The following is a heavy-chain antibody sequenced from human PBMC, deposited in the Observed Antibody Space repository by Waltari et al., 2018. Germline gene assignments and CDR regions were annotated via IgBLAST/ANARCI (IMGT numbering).Heavy chain of an antibody. Sequence: EVQLVESGGGLVQPGGSLRLSCAASGFTFSSYWMSWVRQAPGKGWEWVANIKEDGSEKYEVDSVKGQFTISRDNAKNSLYLQMNSLRAEDTAVYYCARVYSSRIGIWGQGTMVTVSS. V-gene: IGHV3-7*01. CDR2: IKEDGSEK. CDR3: ARVYSSRIGI. J-gene: IGHJ3*02. D-gene: IGHD6-13*01. CDR1: GFTFSSYW.